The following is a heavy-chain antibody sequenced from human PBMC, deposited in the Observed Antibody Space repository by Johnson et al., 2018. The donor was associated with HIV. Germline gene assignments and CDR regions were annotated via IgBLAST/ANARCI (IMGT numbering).Heavy chain of an antibody. D-gene: IGHD1-1*01. CDR2: IRYDGSNK. CDR1: GFTFSNAW. V-gene: IGHV3-30*02. CDR3: ARGRMRTAIGAFDI. Sequence: QVQLVESGGGVVRPGGSLRLSCAASGFTFSNAWMNWVRQAPGKGLEWVAFIRYDGSNKYSADSVKGRFTISRDNSKTTLYLQMNSLRAEDTAVYYCARGRMRTAIGAFDIWGQGTMVTVSS. J-gene: IGHJ3*02.